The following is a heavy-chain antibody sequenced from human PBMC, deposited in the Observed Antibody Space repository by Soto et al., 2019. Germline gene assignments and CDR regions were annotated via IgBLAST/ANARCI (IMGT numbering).Heavy chain of an antibody. D-gene: IGHD3-10*01. V-gene: IGHV1-69*01. Sequence: QVQVVQSGVEVRRPGSSVKVSCKASGDTFKNCVISWVRQAPGQGLEWMGGIIPLFGTTDFAQRFQGRLTITTDESTTTAYMELSRLSSEDMATYYCAAELGFGKLSVVWGQGTTVIVSS. CDR2: IIPLFGTT. J-gene: IGHJ6*02. CDR1: GDTFKNCV. CDR3: AAELGFGKLSVV.